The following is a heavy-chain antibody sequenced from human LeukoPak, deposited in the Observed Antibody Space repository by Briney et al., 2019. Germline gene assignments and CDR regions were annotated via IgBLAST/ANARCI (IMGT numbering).Heavy chain of an antibody. Sequence: SVKVSCKASGGIFSSYAISWVRQAPGQGLEWMGGIIPIFGTANYAQKFQGRVTITADESTSTAYMELSSLRSEDTAVYYCARIVTHDYGDLDYWGQGTLVTVSS. D-gene: IGHD4-17*01. V-gene: IGHV1-69*13. CDR2: IIPIFGTA. CDR3: ARIVTHDYGDLDY. CDR1: GGIFSSYA. J-gene: IGHJ4*02.